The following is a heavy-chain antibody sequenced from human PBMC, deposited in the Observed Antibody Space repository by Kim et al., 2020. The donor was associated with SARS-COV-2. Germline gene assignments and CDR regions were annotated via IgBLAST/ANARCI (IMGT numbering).Heavy chain of an antibody. V-gene: IGHV3-48*03. J-gene: IGHJ5*02. CDR3: ARVGDSLNYFDP. CDR1: GFTFINSE. Sequence: GGSLRLSCTVSGFTFINSEMNWVRQAPGKGLEWLSYIGKSKGSTTYYADSVKGRFTISRDNAKNSLYLQMISLRAEDTAVYFCARVGDSLNYFDPWGQGTLVTVSS. D-gene: IGHD3-10*01. CDR2: IGKSKGSTT.